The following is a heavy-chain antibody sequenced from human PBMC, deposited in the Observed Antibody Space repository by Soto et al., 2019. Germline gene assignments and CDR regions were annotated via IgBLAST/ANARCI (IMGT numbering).Heavy chain of an antibody. CDR2: INHSGST. Sequence: SETLSLTCAVYGGSFSGYYWSWIRQPPGKGQEWIGEINHSGSTNYNPSLKSRVTISVDTSKNQFSLKLSSVTAADTAVYYCARGKAARPLVYWGQGTLVTVSS. D-gene: IGHD6-6*01. V-gene: IGHV4-34*01. J-gene: IGHJ4*02. CDR3: ARGKAARPLVY. CDR1: GGSFSGYY.